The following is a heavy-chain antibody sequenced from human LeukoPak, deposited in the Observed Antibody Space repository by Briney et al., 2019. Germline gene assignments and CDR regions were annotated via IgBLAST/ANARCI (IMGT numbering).Heavy chain of an antibody. J-gene: IGHJ4*02. D-gene: IGHD6-13*01. V-gene: IGHV4-30-4*08. CDR3: ASTPGIAAAGQFDY. CDR2: IYYSGST. Sequence: TSETLSLTCTVSGGSISSGDYYWSWIRQPPGKGLEWIGYIYYSGSTYYNPSLKSRVTISVDTSKNQFSLKLSSVTAADTAVYYCASTPGIAAAGQFDYWGQGTLVTVSS. CDR1: GGSISSGDYY.